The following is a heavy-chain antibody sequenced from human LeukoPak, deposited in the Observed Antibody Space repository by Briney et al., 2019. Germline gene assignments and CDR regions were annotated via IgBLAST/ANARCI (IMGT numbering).Heavy chain of an antibody. Sequence: GGSLRLSFAASGFRFSSYGMSWVRQAPGKGLEWVSAISGSGGSTYYADSVKGRFSISRDNSKNTLYMQMNSLRAEDTAVYYCAKNMVGGVIMSSSFDYWGQGTLVTVSS. V-gene: IGHV3-23*01. CDR1: GFRFSSYG. J-gene: IGHJ4*02. CDR3: AKNMVGGVIMSSSFDY. D-gene: IGHD3-10*01. CDR2: ISGSGGST.